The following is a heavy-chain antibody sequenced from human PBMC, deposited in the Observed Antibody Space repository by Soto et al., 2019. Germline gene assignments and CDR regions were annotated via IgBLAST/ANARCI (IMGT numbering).Heavy chain of an antibody. CDR1: DFNFDNYG. CDR2: ITYDGSFQ. Sequence: GGSLRLSCQASDFNFDNYGMHWVRQAPGKGLEWVAVITYDGSFQYYADSVKGRFTISRDNSKNTLSLHLNTLKPEDTAVYHCAKDRVGGTFYSPLAFWGQGTLVTVSS. D-gene: IGHD1-7*01. J-gene: IGHJ4*02. CDR3: AKDRVGGTFYSPLAF. V-gene: IGHV3-30*18.